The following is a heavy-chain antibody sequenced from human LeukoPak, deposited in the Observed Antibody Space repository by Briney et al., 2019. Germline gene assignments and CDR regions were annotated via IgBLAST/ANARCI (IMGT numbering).Heavy chain of an antibody. V-gene: IGHV3-23*01. D-gene: IGHD3-22*01. J-gene: IGHJ4*02. CDR3: AKGGIVVVLGD. Sequence: GGSLRLSCAASGFIFSGHAMSWVRQAPGKGLEWVSGVCGNGDCTYYADSVKGRFTISRDNSKNTVYLQMNSLRAEDTAVYYCAKGGIVVVLGDWGQGTLVTVSS. CDR1: GFIFSGHA. CDR2: VCGNGDCT.